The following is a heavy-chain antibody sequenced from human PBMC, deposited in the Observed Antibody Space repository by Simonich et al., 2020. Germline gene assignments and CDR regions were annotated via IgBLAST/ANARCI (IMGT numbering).Heavy chain of an antibody. CDR1: GFTFSSYA. CDR3: AKDLGERITMIVVVIDAFDI. V-gene: IGHV3-23*01. Sequence: GGGLVQPGGSLRLSCAASGFTFSSYAMSWVRQAPGKGLGWVSVISGSGGSTYYADSGKGRFTISRDNSKNTLYLQMNSLRAEDTAVYYFAKDLGERITMIVVVIDAFDIWGQGTMVTVSS. D-gene: IGHD3-22*01. CDR2: ISGSGGST. J-gene: IGHJ3*02.